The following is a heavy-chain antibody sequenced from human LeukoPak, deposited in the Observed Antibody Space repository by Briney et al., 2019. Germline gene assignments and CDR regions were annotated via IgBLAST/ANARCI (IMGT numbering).Heavy chain of an antibody. Sequence: SGGSLRLSCAASGFTFDDYGMSWVRQAPGKGLEWVSAINWNGGSTGYADSVKGRFTISRDNAKNSLYLQMNSLRAEDTALYYCARALYSSSWQYWGQGTLVTVSS. CDR2: INWNGGST. V-gene: IGHV3-20*04. CDR1: GFTFDDYG. J-gene: IGHJ4*02. CDR3: ARALYSSSWQY. D-gene: IGHD6-13*01.